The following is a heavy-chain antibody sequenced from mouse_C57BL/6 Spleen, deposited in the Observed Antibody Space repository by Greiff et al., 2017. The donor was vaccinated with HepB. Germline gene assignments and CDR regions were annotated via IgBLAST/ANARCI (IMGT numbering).Heavy chain of an antibody. CDR1: GYTFTSYW. CDR2: IDPSDSET. Sequence: VQLKQSGAELVRPGSSVKLSCKASGYTFTSYWMHWVKQRPIQGLEWIGNIDPSDSETHYNQKFKDKATLTVDKSSSTAYMQLSSLTSEDSAVYYCARGYYYGSSPFAYWGQGTLVTVSA. J-gene: IGHJ3*01. D-gene: IGHD1-1*01. CDR3: ARGYYYGSSPFAY. V-gene: IGHV1-52*01.